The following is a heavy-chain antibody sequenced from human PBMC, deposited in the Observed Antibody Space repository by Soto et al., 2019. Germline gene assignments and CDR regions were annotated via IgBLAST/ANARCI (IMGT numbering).Heavy chain of an antibody. CDR1: GGSISNYY. J-gene: IGHJ4*02. V-gene: IGHV4-59*01. CDR3: ARQSTAWPNIHS. CDR2: IYYSGNT. D-gene: IGHD2-21*02. Sequence: SETLSLTCTVSGGSISNYYWGWIRQPPGKGLEWIGYIYYSGNTNYNPSLKSRVTISVDTSKKQFSLKVSAVTAADTAVYYCARQSTAWPNIHSWGQGTLVTVSS.